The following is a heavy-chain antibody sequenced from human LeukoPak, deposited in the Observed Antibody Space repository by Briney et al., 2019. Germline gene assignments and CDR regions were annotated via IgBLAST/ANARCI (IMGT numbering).Heavy chain of an antibody. CDR2: ISSSSSYI. V-gene: IGHV3-21*01. Sequence: KPGGSLRLSCAASGFTFSSYSMNWVRQAPGKGLEGVSSISSSSSYIYYADSVKGRFTISRDNAKNSLYLQMNRLRAKDTDVYVYAREGAEVIGFDYWGQGTLVTVSS. D-gene: IGHD3-22*01. CDR1: GFTFSSYS. CDR3: AREGAEVIGFDY. J-gene: IGHJ4*02.